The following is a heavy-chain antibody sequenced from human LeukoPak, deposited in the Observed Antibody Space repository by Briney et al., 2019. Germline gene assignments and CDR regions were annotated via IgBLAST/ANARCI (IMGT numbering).Heavy chain of an antibody. Sequence: SQTLSLTCAISGDSVSRSSAAWSWIRQSPSRGLEWLGRTYYRSKWYNDYAVSVKGRITIDPDTSKNEFSLQLNSVTPEDTAVYYCARLTPQRGVDYWGQGTLVTVSS. CDR1: GDSVSRSSAA. CDR3: ARLTPQRGVDY. J-gene: IGHJ4*02. D-gene: IGHD6-25*01. V-gene: IGHV6-1*01. CDR2: TYYRSKWYN.